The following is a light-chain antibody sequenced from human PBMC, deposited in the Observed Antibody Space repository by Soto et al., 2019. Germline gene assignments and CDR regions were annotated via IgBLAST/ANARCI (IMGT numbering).Light chain of an antibody. CDR1: SSDVGGYNY. CDR2: EVT. CDR3: SSYTSSSTLYV. J-gene: IGLJ1*01. Sequence: VLTXPASVSGSPGQSITISCTGTSSDVGGYNYVCWYKQHPGKAPQLMIYEVTNRPSGVSDRFSGSKSGNTASLTISGLQAEDEADYYCSSYTSSSTLYVFGTGTKVTVL. V-gene: IGLV2-14*01.